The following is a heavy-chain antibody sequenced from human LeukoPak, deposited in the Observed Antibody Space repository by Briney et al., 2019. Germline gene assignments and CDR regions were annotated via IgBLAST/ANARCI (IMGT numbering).Heavy chain of an antibody. CDR3: ARALGYYYYYYMDV. V-gene: IGHV3-21*01. CDR2: ISSSSSYI. J-gene: IGHJ6*03. CDR1: GFTFSSYS. D-gene: IGHD3-16*01. Sequence: GGSLRLSCAASGFTFSSYSMNWVRLAPGKGLEWVSSISSSSSYIYYADSVKGRFTISRDNAKNSLYLQMNSLRAEDTAVYYCARALGYYYYYYMDVWGKGTTVTVSS.